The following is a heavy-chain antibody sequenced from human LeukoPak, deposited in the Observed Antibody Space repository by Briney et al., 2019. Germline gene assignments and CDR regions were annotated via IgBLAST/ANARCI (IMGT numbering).Heavy chain of an antibody. J-gene: IGHJ4*02. CDR3: AKASGRWLRPDY. Sequence: GGSLRLSCAASGFTFSSYGMHWVRQALSKGLEWVAVISYDGSNKYYADSVKGRFTISRDNSKNTLYLQMNSLRAEDTAVYYCAKASGRWLRPDYWGQGTLVTVSS. CDR1: GFTFSSYG. V-gene: IGHV3-30*18. CDR2: ISYDGSNK. D-gene: IGHD5-24*01.